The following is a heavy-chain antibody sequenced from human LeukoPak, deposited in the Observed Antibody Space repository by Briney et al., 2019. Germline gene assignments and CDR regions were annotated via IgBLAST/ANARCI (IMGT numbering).Heavy chain of an antibody. D-gene: IGHD3-10*01. CDR1: GGPISSYY. CDR2: INHSGST. Sequence: SETLSLTCTVSGGPISSYYWSWIRQPPGKGLEWIGEINHSGSTNYNPSLKSRVTISVDTSKNQFSLKLSSVTAADTAVYYCARLYYGSGSYLYYYYMDVWGKGTTVTISS. J-gene: IGHJ6*03. CDR3: ARLYYGSGSYLYYYYMDV. V-gene: IGHV4-34*01.